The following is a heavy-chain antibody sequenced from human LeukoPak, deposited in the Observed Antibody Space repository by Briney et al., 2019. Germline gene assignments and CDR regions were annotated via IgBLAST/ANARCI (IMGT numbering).Heavy chain of an antibody. V-gene: IGHV4-39*01. D-gene: IGHD2-2*02. CDR2: IYYSGST. CDR1: GGSISSSSYY. J-gene: IGHJ5*02. CDR3: ARGYCSSTSCYTGRANWFDP. Sequence: PSETLSLTCTVSGGSISSSSYYWGWIRQPPGKGLEWIGSIYYSGSTYYNPSLKSRVTISVDTSKNQFSPKLSSMTAADTAVYYCARGYCSSTSCYTGRANWFDPWGQGTLVTVSS.